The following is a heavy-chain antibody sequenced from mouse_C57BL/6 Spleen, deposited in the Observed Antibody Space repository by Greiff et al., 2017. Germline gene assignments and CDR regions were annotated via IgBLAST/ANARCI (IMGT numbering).Heavy chain of an antibody. V-gene: IGHV6-6*01. J-gene: IGHJ1*03. Sequence: EVQLVESGGGLVQPGGSMKLSCAASGFTFSDAWMDWVRQSPEKGLEWVAEIRNKANNHATYYAESVKGRFTISRDDSKSSVYLQRNSLRAEDTGIYYWTGCYSNEDGYCDVWGTGTTVTVSS. CDR3: TGCYSNEDGYCDV. CDR2: IRNKANNHAT. CDR1: GFTFSDAW. D-gene: IGHD2-5*01.